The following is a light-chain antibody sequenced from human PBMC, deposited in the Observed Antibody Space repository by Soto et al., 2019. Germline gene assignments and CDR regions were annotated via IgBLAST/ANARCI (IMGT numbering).Light chain of an antibody. CDR2: GAY. Sequence: EIVMTQSPATLSVSPGERATLSCRASQSVSSNLAWYQHKPGQAPRLLIYGAYTRATGIPARFSGSGSGTDFTLTISRLQPEDFAVYYCQQYNDWPPRYTFGQGTKLEIK. CDR3: QQYNDWPPRYT. J-gene: IGKJ2*01. V-gene: IGKV3-15*01. CDR1: QSVSSN.